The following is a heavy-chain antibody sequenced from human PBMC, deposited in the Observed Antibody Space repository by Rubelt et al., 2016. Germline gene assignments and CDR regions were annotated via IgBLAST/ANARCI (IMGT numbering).Heavy chain of an antibody. J-gene: IGHJ4*02. CDR3: ARDVGGNSVLYYFDY. Sequence: QVQLVQSGAEVKKPGASVKVSCKASGYTFTSYGISWVRQAPGQGLEWMGWISAYNGNTNYAQKLQGRAPMTTDTSTSTAYMELRSLRSDDTAVYYCARDVGGNSVLYYFDYWGQGTLVTVSS. D-gene: IGHD4-23*01. V-gene: IGHV1-18*01. CDR2: ISAYNGNT. CDR1: GYTFTSYG.